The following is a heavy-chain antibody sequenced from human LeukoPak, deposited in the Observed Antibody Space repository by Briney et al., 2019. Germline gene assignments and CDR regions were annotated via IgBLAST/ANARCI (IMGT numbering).Heavy chain of an antibody. V-gene: IGHV3-48*03. CDR1: GFTFSSYE. Sequence: GGSLRLSCAASGFTFSSYEMNWVRQAPGKGLEWVSYISSSGSTIYYADSVKGRFTTSRDNAKNSLYLQMNSLRAEDTAVYYCTRDQGLAYCGGDCFPAYFDYWGQGTLVTVSS. CDR2: ISSSGSTI. CDR3: TRDQGLAYCGGDCFPAYFDY. D-gene: IGHD2-21*02. J-gene: IGHJ4*02.